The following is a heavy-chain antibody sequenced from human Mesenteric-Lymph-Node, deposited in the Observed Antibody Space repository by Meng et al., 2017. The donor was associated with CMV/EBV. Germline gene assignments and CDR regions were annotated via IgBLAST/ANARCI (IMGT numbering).Heavy chain of an antibody. CDR2: INHSGVP. J-gene: IGHJ4*02. V-gene: IGHV4-34*01. D-gene: IGHD2-15*01. CDR3: ARGSDIPVNNY. CDR1: GGSFSGYY. Sequence: QVQLQQWGAGLLKLSETLPLTCAVYGGSFSGYYWILIRQPPGKGLEWIGEINHSGVPNYNPSLKSRVTISLDKSKNQFSLKLSSVTAEDTAVYYCARGSDIPVNNYWGQGTLVTVSS.